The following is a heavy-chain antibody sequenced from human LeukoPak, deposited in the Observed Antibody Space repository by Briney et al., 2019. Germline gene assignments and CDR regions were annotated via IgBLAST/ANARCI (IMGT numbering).Heavy chain of an antibody. D-gene: IGHD6-19*01. CDR2: VYPSGRT. V-gene: IGHV4-4*07. CDR3: VRDLAVDGVDAFDL. J-gene: IGHJ3*01. CDR1: GVSISKYY. Sequence: SETLSLTCNVSGVSISKYYWNWIRQPAGKGLEWIGRVYPSGRTNYNPSLKSRVTMSLETSKNQFSLELNSVTAADTAVFYCVRDLAVDGVDAFDLWGQGTMVTVSS.